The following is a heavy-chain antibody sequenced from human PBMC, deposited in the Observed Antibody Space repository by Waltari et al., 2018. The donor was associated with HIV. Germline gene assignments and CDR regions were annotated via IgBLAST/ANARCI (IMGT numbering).Heavy chain of an antibody. J-gene: IGHJ4*02. Sequence: EVQLVASGVALVKPGGPLRLSCAASAIPFRHAWLTRLSQAPGKGLEWVGRIKSGAEGGTTDYAAAVKGRFTISRDDSKHTLYLQMDSLKTEDTAVYYCTTLWYSYDSTDYWGQGTLVTVSS. V-gene: IGHV3-15*02. CDR3: TTLWYSYDSTDY. D-gene: IGHD3-22*01. CDR2: IKSGAEGGTT. CDR1: AIPFRHAW.